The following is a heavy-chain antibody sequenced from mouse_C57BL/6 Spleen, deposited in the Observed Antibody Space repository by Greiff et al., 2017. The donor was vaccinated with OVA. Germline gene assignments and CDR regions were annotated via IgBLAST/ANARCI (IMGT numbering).Heavy chain of an antibody. CDR2: IYPRDGST. CDR3: ARDWAFITTVSRFAY. Sequence: VKLQESGPELVKPGASVKLSCKASGYTFTSYDINWVKQRPGQGLEWIGWIYPRDGSTKYNEKFKGKATLTVDTSSSTAYMELHSLTSEDSAVYFCARDWAFITTVSRFAYWGQGTLVTVSA. D-gene: IGHD1-1*01. V-gene: IGHV1-85*01. CDR1: GYTFTSYD. J-gene: IGHJ3*01.